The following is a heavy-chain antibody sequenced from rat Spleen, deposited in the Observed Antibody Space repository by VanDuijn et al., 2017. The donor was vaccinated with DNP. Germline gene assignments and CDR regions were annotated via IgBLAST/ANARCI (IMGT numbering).Heavy chain of an antibody. Sequence: QVQLQQPGAELAKPGSSVKISCKASGYTFTTYYITWIKQTTGQDREYIGYINTGSGGTNYNEKFKGKATLTVDKSSSTAFMQLSSLTPDDSAVYYCARRRLPYWYFDFWGPGTMVTVSS. CDR2: INTGSGGT. CDR1: GYTFTTYY. D-gene: IGHD1-4*01. CDR3: ARRRLPYWYFDF. V-gene: IGHV1-43*01. J-gene: IGHJ1*01.